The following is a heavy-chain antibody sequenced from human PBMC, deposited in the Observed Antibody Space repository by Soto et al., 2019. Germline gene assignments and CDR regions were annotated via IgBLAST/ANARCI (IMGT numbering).Heavy chain of an antibody. CDR3: ARGAAYCGGDCYVY. Sequence: SVKVSCKASGGTFSSYTISWVRQAPGQGLEWMGRIIPILGIANYAQKFQGRVTITADKSTSTAYMELSSLRSEDTAVYYCARGAAYCGGDCYVYWGQGTLVTVSS. V-gene: IGHV1-69*02. CDR1: GGTFSSYT. J-gene: IGHJ4*02. D-gene: IGHD2-21*01. CDR2: IIPILGIA.